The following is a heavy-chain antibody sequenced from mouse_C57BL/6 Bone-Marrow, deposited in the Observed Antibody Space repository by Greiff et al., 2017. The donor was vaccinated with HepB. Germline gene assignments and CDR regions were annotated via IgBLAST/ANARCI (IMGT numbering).Heavy chain of an antibody. Sequence: VQLQQSGAELVRPGASVKLSCTASGFNIKDDYMHWVKQRPEQGLEWIGWIDPENGDTEYASKFQGKATITADTSSNTAYLQLSSLTSEDTAVYYCTRHGSSVGDYWGQGTTLTVSS. CDR1: GFNIKDDY. CDR2: IDPENGDT. CDR3: TRHGSSVGDY. D-gene: IGHD1-1*01. J-gene: IGHJ2*01. V-gene: IGHV14-4*01.